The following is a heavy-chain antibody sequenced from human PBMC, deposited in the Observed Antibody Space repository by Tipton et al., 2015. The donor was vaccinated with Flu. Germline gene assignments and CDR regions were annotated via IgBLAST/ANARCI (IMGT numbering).Heavy chain of an antibody. CDR3: ARDPSLGMPDYFDS. D-gene: IGHD2-2*01. J-gene: IGHJ4*02. V-gene: IGHV4-59*12. CDR2: IYNSQYT. CDR1: GGFFTSYY. Sequence: TLPLTCTVSGGFFTSYYWNWIRQPPGKGLEWIGYIYNSQYTKYNPSLKSRVTISVDTSKKQFSLQLRSVTAADTAVYYCARDPSLGMPDYFDSWGQGTLVTASS.